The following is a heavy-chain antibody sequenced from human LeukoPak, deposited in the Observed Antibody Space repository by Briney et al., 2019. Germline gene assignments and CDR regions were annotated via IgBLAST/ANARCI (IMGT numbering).Heavy chain of an antibody. J-gene: IGHJ4*02. V-gene: IGHV3-74*01. D-gene: IGHD3-22*01. CDR2: IYGDGSFT. Sequence: GGSLRLSCAASGFTFSNFWMHWVRQAPGEGLVWVALIYGDGSFTRYADSVKGRFTISRDNAKNTVYLQMNSLRVEDTAVYYCARDKSESRGWDFDYWGQGTLVTVSS. CDR1: GFTFSNFW. CDR3: ARDKSESRGWDFDY.